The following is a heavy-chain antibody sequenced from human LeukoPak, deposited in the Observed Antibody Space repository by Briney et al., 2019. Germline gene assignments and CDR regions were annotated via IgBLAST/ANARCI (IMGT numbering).Heavy chain of an antibody. Sequence: GGSPRLACAASTFTFSSAGMSWVRQAPGKGLEWVGRIKSKSDGGTTDYAAPVKGRFTISRDDSKNTLYLQMNSLKTEDTAVYYCTTAPRGYCSGGSCSSAFDIWGQGTMATVSS. CDR3: TTAPRGYCSGGSCSSAFDI. D-gene: IGHD2-15*01. CDR1: TFTFSSAG. V-gene: IGHV3-15*01. J-gene: IGHJ3*02. CDR2: IKSKSDGGTT.